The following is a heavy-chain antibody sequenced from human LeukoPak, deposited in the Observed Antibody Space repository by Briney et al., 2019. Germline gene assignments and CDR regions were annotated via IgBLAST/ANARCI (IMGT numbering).Heavy chain of an antibody. J-gene: IGHJ3*02. CDR1: GYTFTSYN. CDR3: ARVRDAYNDAYDI. D-gene: IGHD5-24*01. V-gene: IGHV1-46*01. Sequence: GASVKVSCNTSGYTFTSYNLHWVRQAPGQRLEWMGIIKPSGDHTNYAQRFQDRVTMTRDTSASTVYMELSSLKSEDTAVYYCARVRDAYNDAYDIWGQGTMVTVTS. CDR2: IKPSGDHT.